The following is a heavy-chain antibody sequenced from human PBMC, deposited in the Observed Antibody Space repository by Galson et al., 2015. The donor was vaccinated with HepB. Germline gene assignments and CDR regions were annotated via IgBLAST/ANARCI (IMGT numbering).Heavy chain of an antibody. CDR3: TAYYYHDDSYNLAFFDY. D-gene: IGHD3-10*01. J-gene: IGHJ4*02. Sequence: SLRLSCAASGFSFSDYYMTWIRQAPGKGLEWLSYISIRSNTDGGSIEYVAAAKGRFIISRDDSENTLYLQMNSLKTEDTAVYYCTAYYYHDDSYNLAFFDYWGQGTLVTVSS. CDR1: GFSFSDYY. CDR2: IRSNTDGGSI. V-gene: IGHV3-15*01.